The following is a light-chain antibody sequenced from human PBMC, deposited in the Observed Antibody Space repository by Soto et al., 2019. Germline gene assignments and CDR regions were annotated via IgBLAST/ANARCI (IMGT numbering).Light chain of an antibody. J-gene: IGKJ1*01. CDR3: QQYGVSPPWT. CDR1: QSVSSRY. Sequence: EIVLTQSPGSLSLSPGERATLSCRASQSVSSRYLAWYHQKPGQAPRLVIYGASSRATGIPDRFSGSGSGTDFTLTISRLEPEDFAVYYCQQYGVSPPWTFGQGTKVEIK. CDR2: GAS. V-gene: IGKV3-20*01.